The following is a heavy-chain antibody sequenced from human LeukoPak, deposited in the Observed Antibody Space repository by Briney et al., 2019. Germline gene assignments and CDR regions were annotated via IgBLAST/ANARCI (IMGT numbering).Heavy chain of an antibody. Sequence: PSETLSLTCTVSGGSISSSSYYWGWIRQPPGKGLEWIGSIYYSGSTYYNPSLKSRVTISVDTSKNQFSLKQSSVTAADTAVYYCASPNTYYDFLGHCGQGTLVTVSS. D-gene: IGHD3/OR15-3a*01. CDR3: ASPNTYYDFLGH. CDR1: GGSISSSSYY. J-gene: IGHJ4*02. CDR2: IYYSGST. V-gene: IGHV4-39*01.